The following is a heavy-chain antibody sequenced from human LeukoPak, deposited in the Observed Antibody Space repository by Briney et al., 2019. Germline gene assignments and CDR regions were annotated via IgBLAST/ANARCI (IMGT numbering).Heavy chain of an antibody. V-gene: IGHV3-11*01. CDR2: ISSDGTTM. J-gene: IGHJ4*02. Sequence: PGGSLRLSCAASGFTFSDYYMSWIRQAPGKGLEWISYISSDGTTMYYADSVKGRFTISRDNAKNSLYLQVNSLRAEDTAVCYCASRGGYYFDYWGQGALVTVSS. D-gene: IGHD3-22*01. CDR1: GFTFSDYY. CDR3: ASRGGYYFDY.